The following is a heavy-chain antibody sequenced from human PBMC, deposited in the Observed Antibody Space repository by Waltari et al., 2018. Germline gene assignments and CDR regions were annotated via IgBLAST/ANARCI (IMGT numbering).Heavy chain of an antibody. CDR3: ARGGY. V-gene: IGHV4-61*02. CDR2: ISSGGDT. J-gene: IGHJ4*02. CDR1: GGSISSPNFF. Sequence: QVQLQESGPGLVKPSQTLSLTCTVSGGSISSPNFFWRWIRQPAGKGLQWMGRISSGGDTNYNPSLKSRVTISLDTSKNQFSLTLTSVTAADTAVYFCARGGYWGQGTQVTVSS.